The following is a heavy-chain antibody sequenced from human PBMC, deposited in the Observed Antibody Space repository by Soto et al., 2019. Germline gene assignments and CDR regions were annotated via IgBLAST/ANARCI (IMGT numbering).Heavy chain of an antibody. Sequence: SETLSLTCAVYGGSFSGYYWSWIRQPPGKGLEWIGEINHSGSTNYNPSLKSRVTISVDTSKNQFSLKLSSVTAADTAVYYCARGQRNSSSSGWFDPWGQGTLVTVSS. V-gene: IGHV4-34*01. CDR1: GGSFSGYY. CDR3: ARGQRNSSSSGWFDP. CDR2: INHSGST. D-gene: IGHD6-6*01. J-gene: IGHJ5*02.